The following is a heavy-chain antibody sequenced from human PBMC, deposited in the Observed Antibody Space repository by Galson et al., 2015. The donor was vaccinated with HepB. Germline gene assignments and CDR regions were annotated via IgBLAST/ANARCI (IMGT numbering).Heavy chain of an antibody. V-gene: IGHV3-23*01. CDR1: GFTFSSFC. D-gene: IGHD5-24*01. CDR2: ISGSGDDT. CDR3: AKASSGWPNRVGY. J-gene: IGHJ4*02. Sequence: SLRLSCAASGFTFSSFCMTWVRRAPGQGLEWVSAISGSGDDTYYADFVKGRFTISRDNSKNTLYLHMSSLRSTDTAVYYCAKASSGWPNRVGYWGQGTLVTVSS.